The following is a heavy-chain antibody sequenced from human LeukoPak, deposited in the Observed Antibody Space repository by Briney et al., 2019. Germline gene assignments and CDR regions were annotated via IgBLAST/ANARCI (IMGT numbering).Heavy chain of an antibody. CDR2: VYHSGST. V-gene: IGHV4-38-2*01. Sequence: SETLSLTCAVSGYSISSGYYWGWIRQPPGKGLEWIGGVYHSGSTYYNPSLKSRVTISVDTSKNQFSLKLSSVAAADTAVYYCARHGNYYDTSQSDPWGQGTLVTVSS. J-gene: IGHJ5*02. CDR1: GYSISSGYY. CDR3: ARHGNYYDTSQSDP. D-gene: IGHD3-22*01.